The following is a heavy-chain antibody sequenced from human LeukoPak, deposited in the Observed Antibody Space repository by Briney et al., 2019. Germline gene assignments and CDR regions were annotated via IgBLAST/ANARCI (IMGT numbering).Heavy chain of an antibody. CDR2: IYSDNT. J-gene: IGHJ4*02. CDR1: GFTVSSNS. CDR3: ARGVSCSSASCYRGPYYSDY. D-gene: IGHD2-2*02. V-gene: IGHV3-53*01. Sequence: PGGSLRLSCTVSGFTVSSNSMSWVRQAPGKGLEWVSFIYSDNTHYSDSVKVRFTISRDNSKNTLYLQMNSLRAEDTAVYYCARGVSCSSASCYRGPYYSDYWGQGTLVTVSS.